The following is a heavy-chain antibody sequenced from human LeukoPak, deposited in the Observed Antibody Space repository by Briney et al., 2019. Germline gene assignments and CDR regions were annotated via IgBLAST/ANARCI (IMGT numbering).Heavy chain of an antibody. J-gene: IGHJ3*02. CDR1: GFTFSSYD. Sequence: GGSLRLSCAASGFTFSSYDMHWVRQATGKGLEWVSAIGTAGDTYYPGSVKGRFTISRENAKNSLYLQMNSLRAGDTAVYYCAREDQLVGAFDIWGQGTMVTVSS. D-gene: IGHD2-2*01. CDR2: IGTAGDT. V-gene: IGHV3-13*01. CDR3: AREDQLVGAFDI.